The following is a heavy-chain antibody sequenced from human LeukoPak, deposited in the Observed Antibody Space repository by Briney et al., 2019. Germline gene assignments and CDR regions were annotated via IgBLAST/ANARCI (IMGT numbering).Heavy chain of an antibody. V-gene: IGHV3-66*01. CDR1: GFTVSSNY. CDR3: ARGTLQAYYDILTGSRPYANHGMDV. J-gene: IGHJ6*02. D-gene: IGHD3-9*01. Sequence: GGSLRLSCAASGFTVSSNYMSWVRQAPGKGLEWASVIYSGGSTYYADSVKGRFTISRDNSKNTLYLQMNSLRAEDTAVYYCARGTLQAYYDILTGSRPYANHGMDVWGQGTTVTVSS. CDR2: IYSGGST.